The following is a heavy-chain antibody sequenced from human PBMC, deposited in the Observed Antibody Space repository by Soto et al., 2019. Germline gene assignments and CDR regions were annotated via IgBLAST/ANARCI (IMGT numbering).Heavy chain of an antibody. Sequence: SQTLSITCYISWESVSSNSAAWNWIRQSPSRGLEWLGRTYYRSKWYNDYAVSVKSRITINPDTSKNQFSLQLNSVTPEDTAVYYCARHGSYWDYFDYWGQGTLVTVSS. V-gene: IGHV6-1*01. CDR2: TYYRSKWYN. CDR1: WESVSSNSAA. CDR3: ARHGSYWDYFDY. D-gene: IGHD1-26*01. J-gene: IGHJ4*02.